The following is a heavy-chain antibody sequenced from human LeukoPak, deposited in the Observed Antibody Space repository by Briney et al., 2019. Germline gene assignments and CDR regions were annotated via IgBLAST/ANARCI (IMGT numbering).Heavy chain of an antibody. D-gene: IGHD5-12*01. CDR3: AREEGYGDFDY. CDR1: GFTFSNFG. Sequence: GGSLRLSCAASGFTFSNFGMHWVSQAPGKGLEWVAVIWYDGSNKYYADSVKGRFTISRENSKNTLYLQMNSLRAEDTAVYYCAREEGYGDFDYWGQGTLVTVST. CDR2: IWYDGSNK. V-gene: IGHV3-33*01. J-gene: IGHJ4*02.